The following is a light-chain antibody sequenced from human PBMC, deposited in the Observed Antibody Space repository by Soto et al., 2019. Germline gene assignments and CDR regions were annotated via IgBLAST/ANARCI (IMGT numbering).Light chain of an antibody. Sequence: SYELTQPPSVSVAPGGTASITCGESDIGTKLVQWYQQKPGQAPVLVMADDDDRPSGIPERFSGSNSVKTATLTISRVEAGDEADYYCQVWDSSTDIYVFGTGTKLTVL. J-gene: IGLJ1*01. CDR2: DDD. V-gene: IGLV3-21*04. CDR1: DIGTKL. CDR3: QVWDSSTDIYV.